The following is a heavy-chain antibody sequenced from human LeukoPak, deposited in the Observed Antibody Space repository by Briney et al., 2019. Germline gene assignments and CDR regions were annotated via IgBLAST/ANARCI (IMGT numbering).Heavy chain of an antibody. CDR2: IYYSGST. D-gene: IGHD6-13*01. J-gene: IGHJ4*02. Sequence: SETLSLTCTVSGGSISSGGYYWGWIRQPPGKGLEWLGSIYYSGSTYYNPSLKSRVTISVDTSKNQFSLKLSSVTAADTAVYYCARHPSALRQQLVPPVDYWGQGTLVTVSS. CDR3: ARHPSALRQQLVPPVDY. V-gene: IGHV4-39*01. CDR1: GGSISSGGYY.